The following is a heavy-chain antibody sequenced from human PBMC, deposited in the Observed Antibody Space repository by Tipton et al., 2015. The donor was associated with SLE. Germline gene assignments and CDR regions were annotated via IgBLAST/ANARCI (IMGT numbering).Heavy chain of an antibody. CDR1: GFTFSSYA. V-gene: IGHV3-23*01. Sequence: SLRLSCAASGFTFSSYAMSWVRQAPGKGLEWVSTFSGSGDNTYYADSVKGRFTISRDNSKNTLYLQMNSLRAEDTAVYYCAKGRGYCRGGSCYSDYWGQGTLVTVSS. CDR3: AKGRGYCRGGSCYSDY. CDR2: FSGSGDNT. J-gene: IGHJ4*02. D-gene: IGHD2-15*01.